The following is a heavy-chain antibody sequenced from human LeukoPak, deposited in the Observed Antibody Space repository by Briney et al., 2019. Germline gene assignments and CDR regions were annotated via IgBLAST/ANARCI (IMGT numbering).Heavy chain of an antibody. V-gene: IGHV1-69*05. CDR3: ARSPIVGATNSYYYYYMDV. D-gene: IGHD1-26*01. CDR1: GGTFSSYA. Sequence: ASVKVSCTASGGTFSSYAISWVRQAPGQGLEWMGGIIPIFGTANYAQKFQGRVTITTDESTSTAYMELSSLRSEDTAVYYCARSPIVGATNSYYYYYMDVWGKGTTVTVSS. J-gene: IGHJ6*03. CDR2: IIPIFGTA.